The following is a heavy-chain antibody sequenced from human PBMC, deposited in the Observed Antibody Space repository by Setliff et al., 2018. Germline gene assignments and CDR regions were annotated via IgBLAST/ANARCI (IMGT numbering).Heavy chain of an antibody. D-gene: IGHD5-12*01. CDR1: GGSISSYY. CDR3: ARAGRDGYNFPYYFDY. Sequence: LSLTCTVSGGSISSYYWSWIRQPAGKGLEWIGCIYTSGSTNYNPSLKSRVTMSVDTSKNQFSLKLSSVTAADTAVYYCARAGRDGYNFPYYFDYWGQGTLVTVSS. J-gene: IGHJ4*02. V-gene: IGHV4-4*07. CDR2: IYTSGST.